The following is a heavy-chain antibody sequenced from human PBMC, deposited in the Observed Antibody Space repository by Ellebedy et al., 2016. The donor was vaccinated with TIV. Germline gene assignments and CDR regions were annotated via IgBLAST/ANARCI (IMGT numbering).Heavy chain of an antibody. V-gene: IGHV3-33*06. CDR2: IWSDGNYE. CDR1: GFIFTNYG. Sequence: GESLKISXAASGFIFTNYGIHWVRQAPGKGLEWAAVIWSDGNYEFYADSVKGRFTISRDNSKNTLYLQMNALRAEDTAIYYCAKTKGYSDAFDSWGQGTMVTVS. J-gene: IGHJ3*01. D-gene: IGHD5-18*01. CDR3: AKTKGYSDAFDS.